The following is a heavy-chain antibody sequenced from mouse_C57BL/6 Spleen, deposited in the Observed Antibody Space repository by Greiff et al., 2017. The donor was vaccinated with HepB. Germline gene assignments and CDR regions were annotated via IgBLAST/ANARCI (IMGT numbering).Heavy chain of an antibody. D-gene: IGHD1-1*01. V-gene: IGHV1-52*01. CDR1: GYTFTSYW. Sequence: VQLQQPGAELVRPGSSVKLSCKASGYTFTSYWMHWVKQRPIQGLEWIGNIDPSDSETHYNQKFKDKATLTVDKSSSTAYMQLSSLSSEDSAVYYCASYYYGTDWYFDVWGTGTTVTVSS. J-gene: IGHJ1*03. CDR2: IDPSDSET. CDR3: ASYYYGTDWYFDV.